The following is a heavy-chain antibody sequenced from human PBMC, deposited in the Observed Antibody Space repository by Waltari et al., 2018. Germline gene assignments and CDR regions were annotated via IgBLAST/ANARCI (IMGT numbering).Heavy chain of an antibody. D-gene: IGHD1-1*01. V-gene: IGHV3-13*01. Sequence: EVQLVESGGGLVQPGGSLRLSCAASGFTFSSYELHWVRQVTGKRLEWVSAIDSARHTSFADSVTGRFTISRENAKNSMYLQMNSLTAGDTAVYYCVKEGVPTPGNWYFDLWGRGTLVTVSS. CDR2: IDSARHT. CDR1: GFTFSSYE. J-gene: IGHJ2*01. CDR3: VKEGVPTPGNWYFDL.